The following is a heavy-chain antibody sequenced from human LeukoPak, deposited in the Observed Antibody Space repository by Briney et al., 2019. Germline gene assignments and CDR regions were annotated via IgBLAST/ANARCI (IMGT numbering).Heavy chain of an antibody. CDR2: IYYSGST. CDR1: GGSISSGGYY. J-gene: IGHJ4*02. D-gene: IGHD5-24*01. Sequence: SETLSLTCTVSGGSISSGGYYWSWIRQHPGKGLEWIGYIYYSGSTYYNPSLKSRVTISVDTSKNQFSLKLSSVTAADTAVYYCARGRFLRWLQLPVDYRGQGTLVTVSS. CDR3: ARGRFLRWLQLPVDY. V-gene: IGHV4-31*03.